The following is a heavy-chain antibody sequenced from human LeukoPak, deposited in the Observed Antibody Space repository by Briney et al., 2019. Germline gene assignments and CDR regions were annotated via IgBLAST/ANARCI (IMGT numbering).Heavy chain of an antibody. Sequence: GGSLRLSCAASGFTFDDSGMSWVRQAPGKGLEWVSGINWNGDRTAYADSVKGRFTISRDNAKNSLYLHMNSLRAEDTALYYCARVKILFRFGPWGQGTLVTVSS. J-gene: IGHJ5*02. D-gene: IGHD2/OR15-2a*01. CDR3: ARVKILFRFGP. CDR1: GFTFDDSG. CDR2: INWNGDRT. V-gene: IGHV3-20*04.